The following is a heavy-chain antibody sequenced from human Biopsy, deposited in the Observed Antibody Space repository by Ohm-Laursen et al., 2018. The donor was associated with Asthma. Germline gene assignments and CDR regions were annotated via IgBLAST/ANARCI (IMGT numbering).Heavy chain of an antibody. J-gene: IGHJ6*02. CDR1: GGMFGNYA. CDR2: ISPIFGSS. D-gene: IGHD3-3*02. CDR3: ARPGPNRDILYYYYHMDV. Sequence: SSVKVSCNASGGMFGNYAISWVRQAPGLGLEWMGGISPIFGSSNYAQRFQGRVTITADIFTRTVYMELSGLRFDDTAIYYCARPGPNRDILYYYYHMDVWGQGTTVIVSS. V-gene: IGHV1-69*06.